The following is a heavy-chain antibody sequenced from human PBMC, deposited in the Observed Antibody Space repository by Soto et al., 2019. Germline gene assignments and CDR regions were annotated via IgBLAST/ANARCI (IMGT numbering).Heavy chain of an antibody. CDR2: IKHSGST. J-gene: IGHJ4*02. CDR3: AREGHCSSTGCPGDY. D-gene: IGHD2-2*01. V-gene: IGHV4-34*01. Sequence: QVQLQQWGAGLLKPSETLSLTCAVYGGSFSGYYWSWIRQPPGKGLEWIGEIKHSGSTNYNPSLKSRVTISVDTSKNQFSLKLSSVTAADTAVYYCAREGHCSSTGCPGDYWGQGTLVTVSS. CDR1: GGSFSGYY.